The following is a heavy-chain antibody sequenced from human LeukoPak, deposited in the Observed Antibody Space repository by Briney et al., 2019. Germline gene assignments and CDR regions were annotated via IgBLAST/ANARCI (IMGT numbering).Heavy chain of an antibody. CDR1: GGSISSYY. D-gene: IGHD3-10*01. V-gene: IGHV4-59*01. Sequence: SETLSLTCTVSGGSISSYYWSWVRQPPGKGLEWIGYIYYSGSTHYNPSLRSRVTMSVDTSKNQFSLELSSVTAADTAVYYCARDIDSGTYYGGFDYWGQGTLVTVSS. J-gene: IGHJ4*02. CDR3: ARDIDSGTYYGGFDY. CDR2: IYYSGST.